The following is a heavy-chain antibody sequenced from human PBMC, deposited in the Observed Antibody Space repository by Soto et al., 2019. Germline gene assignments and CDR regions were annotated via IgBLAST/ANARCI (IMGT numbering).Heavy chain of an antibody. J-gene: IGHJ2*01. CDR3: ARPLWGDISGYQGWYFDL. CDR2: IKQDGSEK. Sequence: EVQLVESGGGLVQPGGSLRLSCAASGFTFSSYWMSWVRQAPGKGLEWVANIKQDGSEKYYVDSVKGRFTISRDNAKNSLYLQMNSLRAEDTAVYYCARPLWGDISGYQGWYFDLWGRGTLVTVSS. CDR1: GFTFSSYW. D-gene: IGHD3-22*01. V-gene: IGHV3-7*01.